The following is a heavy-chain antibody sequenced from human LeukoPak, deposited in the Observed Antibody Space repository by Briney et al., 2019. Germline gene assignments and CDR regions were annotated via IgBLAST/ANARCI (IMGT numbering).Heavy chain of an antibody. V-gene: IGHV4-34*01. D-gene: IGHD3-3*01. CDR2: INHSGST. Sequence: PSETLSLTCAVYGGSFSGYYWSWIRQPPGKGLEWIGEINHSGSTNYNPSLKSRVTISVDTSKNQFSLKLSSVTAADTAAYYCARVRNYDFWSGYFLPAFDIWGQGTMVTVSS. CDR1: GGSFSGYY. CDR3: ARVRNYDFWSGYFLPAFDI. J-gene: IGHJ3*02.